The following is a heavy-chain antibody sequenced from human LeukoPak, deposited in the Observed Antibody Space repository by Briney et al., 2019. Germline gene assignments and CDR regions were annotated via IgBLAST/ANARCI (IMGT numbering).Heavy chain of an antibody. CDR2: IWSDGSNK. J-gene: IGHJ4*02. D-gene: IGHD3-10*01. V-gene: IGHV3-33*01. CDR1: GFTFSYYA. Sequence: PGGSLRLSCSASGFTFSYYAIHWVRQAPGKGLEWVALIWSDGSNKYYAESVKGRITISRDNYKNTVYLQMNSLRAEDTAVYYCARELFGSGSCPDVWGQGTLVTVS. CDR3: ARELFGSGSCPDV.